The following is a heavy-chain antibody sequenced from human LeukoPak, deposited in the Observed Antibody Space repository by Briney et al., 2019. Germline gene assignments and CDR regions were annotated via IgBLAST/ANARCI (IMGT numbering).Heavy chain of an antibody. Sequence: GGSLRLSCAASGFTFSSYWMHWVRQAPGKGLVWVSRINSDGSSTSYADSVKGRFTISRDNAKNTLYLQMNTLRAEDTAVYYCARDMYDSSGYLFDYWGQGTLVTVSS. CDR2: INSDGSST. CDR1: GFTFSSYW. V-gene: IGHV3-74*01. CDR3: ARDMYDSSGYLFDY. J-gene: IGHJ4*02. D-gene: IGHD3-22*01.